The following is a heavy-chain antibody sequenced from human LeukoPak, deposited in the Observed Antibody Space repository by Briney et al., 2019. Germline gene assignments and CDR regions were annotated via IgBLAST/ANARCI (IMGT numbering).Heavy chain of an antibody. CDR2: MNPNSGNT. CDR1: GYTFTSYD. Sequence: ASVKVSCKASGYTFTSYDINWVRQAPGQGLEWMGWMNPNSGNTDYAQKFQGRVTMTRNTSISTAYMELSSLRSEDTAVYYCARYNGYMFDYWGQGTLVTVSS. V-gene: IGHV1-8*01. J-gene: IGHJ4*02. CDR3: ARYNGYMFDY. D-gene: IGHD5-24*01.